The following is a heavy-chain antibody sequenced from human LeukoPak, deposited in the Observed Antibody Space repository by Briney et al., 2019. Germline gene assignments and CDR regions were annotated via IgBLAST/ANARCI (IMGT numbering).Heavy chain of an antibody. J-gene: IGHJ2*01. D-gene: IGHD2-21*02. CDR3: ASDASLCGGDCYPYWYFDL. CDR1: GFTFSSYS. CDR2: ISSSSSYI. V-gene: IGHV3-21*01. Sequence: PGGSLRLSCAASGFTFSSYSTNWVRQAPGKGLEWVSSISSSSSYIYYADSVKGRFTISRDNAKNSLYLQMNSLRAEDTAVYYCASDASLCGGDCYPYWYFDLWGRGTLVTVSS.